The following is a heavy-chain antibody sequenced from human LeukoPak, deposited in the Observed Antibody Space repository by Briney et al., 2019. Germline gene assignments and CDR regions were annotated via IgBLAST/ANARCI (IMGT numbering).Heavy chain of an antibody. D-gene: IGHD5-24*01. Sequence: SETLSLTCAVYGGSFSGYCWSWIRQPPGKGLEWIGEINHSGSTNYNPSLKSRVTISVDTSKNQFSLKLSSVTAADTAVYYCARGGDGYNNGDYWGQGTLVTVSS. CDR1: GGSFSGYC. J-gene: IGHJ4*02. V-gene: IGHV4-34*01. CDR2: INHSGST. CDR3: ARGGDGYNNGDY.